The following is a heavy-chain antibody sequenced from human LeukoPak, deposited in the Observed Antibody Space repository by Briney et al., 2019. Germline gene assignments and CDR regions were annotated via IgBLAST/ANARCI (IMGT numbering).Heavy chain of an antibody. CDR1: GYTFTGYY. J-gene: IGHJ5*02. D-gene: IGHD3-9*01. CDR2: INPNSGGT. Sequence: ASVKVSCKASGYTFTGYYMHWVRQAPGQGLEWMGWINPNSGGTNYAQKFQGWVTMTRNTSISTAYMELSSLRSEDTAVYYCARRLRYFDWPTPGWFDPWGQGTLVTVSS. V-gene: IGHV1-2*04. CDR3: ARRLRYFDWPTPGWFDP.